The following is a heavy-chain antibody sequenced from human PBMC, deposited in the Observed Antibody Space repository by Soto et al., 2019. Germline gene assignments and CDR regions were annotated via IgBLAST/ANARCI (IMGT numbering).Heavy chain of an antibody. J-gene: IGHJ6*02. CDR1: GGSISSFY. Sequence: SAALSLTCTVSGGSISSFYWTWIRQPPGKGLEWIGYIYHSGSTYYNPSLKSRVTISVDRSKNQFSLKLNSVTAADTAVYYCARVPDVWGQGTTVTVSS. V-gene: IGHV4-59*12. CDR2: IYHSGST. CDR3: ARVPDV.